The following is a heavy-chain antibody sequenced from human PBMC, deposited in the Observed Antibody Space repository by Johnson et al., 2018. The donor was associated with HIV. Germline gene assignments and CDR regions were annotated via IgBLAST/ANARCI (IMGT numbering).Heavy chain of an antibody. CDR1: GFTFSNNG. Sequence: QMLLVESGGGVVQPGRSLRLSCAASGFTFSNNGMHWVRQASGKGLEWVAVISNDGRNKQYADSVKGRFTISRDNSKNTLYVEMNSLRVEDTAVYYCAKGLSAWSYDVFDMWGQGTMVTVSS. D-gene: IGHD6-19*01. J-gene: IGHJ3*02. CDR3: AKGLSAWSYDVFDM. CDR2: ISNDGRNK. V-gene: IGHV3-30*18.